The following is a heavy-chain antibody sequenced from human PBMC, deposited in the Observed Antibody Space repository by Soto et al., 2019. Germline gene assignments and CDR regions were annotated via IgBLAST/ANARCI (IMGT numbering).Heavy chain of an antibody. CDR2: IYYSGST. J-gene: IGHJ6*02. CDR3: ARGGLKGYGMYV. Sequence: QVQLQESGPGLVKPSQTLSLTCTVSGGSISSGDYYWSWIRQPPGKGLEWIGYIYYSGSTYYNPSLKSLVTISVDTSKNQFSLKLSPVTAADTAVYYCARGGLKGYGMYVWGQGTTVTVSS. D-gene: IGHD2-21*02. V-gene: IGHV4-30-4*01. CDR1: GGSISSGDYY.